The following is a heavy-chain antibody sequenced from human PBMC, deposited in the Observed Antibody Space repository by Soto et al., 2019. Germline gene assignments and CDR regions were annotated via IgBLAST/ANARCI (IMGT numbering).Heavy chain of an antibody. D-gene: IGHD1-26*01. V-gene: IGHV3-66*01. CDR3: ATSGSKPRVDS. CDR1: GFTVTNNY. CDR2: ISTGGTT. J-gene: IGHJ4*02. Sequence: EVQLVESGGGLVQPGGSLSLSCAASGFTVTNNYMSWVRQAPGRGLEWVSLISTGGTTYYADSVKGRFTISRDTSKNTLHLQMNSLRADDTAVYYCATSGSKPRVDSWGQGNLVTVSS.